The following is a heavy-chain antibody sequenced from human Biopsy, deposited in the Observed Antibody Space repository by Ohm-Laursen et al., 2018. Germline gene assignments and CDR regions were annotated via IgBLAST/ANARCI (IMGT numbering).Heavy chain of an antibody. Sequence: GSLRLSCAASEFTFSGYSMNWVRQAPGRGLEWISYITGSSSTIYYADSVKGRFTISRDNAKNSLYLQMNSLRAEDTAVYYCTRLAYYYYYGMDVWGQGTTVTVSS. CDR2: ITGSSSTI. V-gene: IGHV3-48*04. D-gene: IGHD2-21*01. CDR1: EFTFSGYS. CDR3: TRLAYYYYYGMDV. J-gene: IGHJ6*02.